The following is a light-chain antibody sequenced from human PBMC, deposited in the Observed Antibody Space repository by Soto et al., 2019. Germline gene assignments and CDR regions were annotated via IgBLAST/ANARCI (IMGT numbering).Light chain of an antibody. CDR3: QQLNSYPLT. J-gene: IGKJ4*01. Sequence: QLTQSPSFLSASVGDRLTITCRASQGINSYLAWYQQKPGKAPQLLIYTASTLQSGVPSRFSGSASGTEFTLTISSLQPEDFATYYCQQLNSYPLTFGGGTKVEI. CDR2: TAS. V-gene: IGKV1-9*01. CDR1: QGINSY.